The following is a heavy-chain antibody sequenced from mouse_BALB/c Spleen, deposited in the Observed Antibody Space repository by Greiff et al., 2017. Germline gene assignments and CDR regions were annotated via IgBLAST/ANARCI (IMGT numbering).Heavy chain of an antibody. J-gene: IGHJ4*01. Sequence: VQLQQSGAELMKPGASVKISCKATGYTFSSYWIEWVKQRPGHGLEWIGEILPGSGSTNYNEKFKGKATFTADTSSNTAYMQLSSLTSEDSAVYYCARGGDYDGGYYAMDYWGQGTSVTVSS. CDR2: ILPGSGST. D-gene: IGHD2-4*01. CDR1: GYTFSSYW. V-gene: IGHV1-9*01. CDR3: ARGGDYDGGYYAMDY.